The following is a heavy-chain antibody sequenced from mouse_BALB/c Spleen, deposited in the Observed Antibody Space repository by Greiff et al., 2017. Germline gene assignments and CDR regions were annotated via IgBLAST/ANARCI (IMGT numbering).Heavy chain of an antibody. Sequence: VKLVESGPGLVAPSQSLSITCTVSGFSLTGYGVTWVRQPPGKGLEWLGMIWGDGSTDYNSALKSRLSISKDNSKSQVFLKMNSLQTDDTARYYCARDDSSGYVYYAMDYWGQGTSVTVSS. CDR2: IWGDGST. V-gene: IGHV2-6-7*01. D-gene: IGHD3-2*01. J-gene: IGHJ4*01. CDR3: ARDDSSGYVYYAMDY. CDR1: GFSLTGYG.